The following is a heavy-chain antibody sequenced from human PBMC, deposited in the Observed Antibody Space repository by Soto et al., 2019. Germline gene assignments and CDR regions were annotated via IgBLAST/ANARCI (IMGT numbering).Heavy chain of an antibody. Sequence: GASVKVSCKASGYTFISQGISWVRQAPGQGLQWMGWISPYNAKTNYAQSLQGRVTMTTETSTSTAYMELRSLKYDDTAVYYCARWLTAMMGEYFFHYWGPGSLVTVSS. J-gene: IGHJ4*02. D-gene: IGHD3-16*01. CDR2: ISPYNAKT. CDR1: GYTFISQG. V-gene: IGHV1-18*01. CDR3: ARWLTAMMGEYFFHY.